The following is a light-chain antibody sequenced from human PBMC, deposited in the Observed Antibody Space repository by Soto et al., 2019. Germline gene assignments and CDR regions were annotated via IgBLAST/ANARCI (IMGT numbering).Light chain of an antibody. V-gene: IGLV2-23*03. CDR2: DGS. J-gene: IGLJ3*02. Sequence: QSVLTQPASVSGSPGQSITISCTATSSDFGVYDLVSWYQQHPGKAPKLIIFDGSKRPSGVSHRFSGSKSGNTASLTISGLQAEDEADYHCCSYAGNRTFVFGGGTKLTVL. CDR1: SSDFGVYDL. CDR3: CSYAGNRTFV.